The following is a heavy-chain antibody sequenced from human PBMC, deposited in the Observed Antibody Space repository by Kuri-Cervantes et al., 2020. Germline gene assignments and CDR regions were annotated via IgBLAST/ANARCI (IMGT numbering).Heavy chain of an antibody. CDR3: AKSAVGATNAELDY. J-gene: IGHJ4*02. CDR2: ISWNSGSI. CDR1: GFTFSSYG. V-gene: IGHV3-9*01. D-gene: IGHD1-26*01. Sequence: SLKISCATSGFTFSSYGMHWVRQAPGKGLEWVSGISWNSGSIGYADSVKVRFTISRDNAKNSLYLQMNSLRAEDTALYYCAKSAVGATNAELDYWGQGTLVTVSS.